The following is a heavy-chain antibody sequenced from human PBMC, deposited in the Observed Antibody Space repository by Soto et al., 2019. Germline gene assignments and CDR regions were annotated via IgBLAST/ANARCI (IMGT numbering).Heavy chain of an antibody. CDR1: GFTFSSFA. CDR3: AKDPMVRDCSGGTCYFDY. CDR2: ISTSGATT. V-gene: IGHV3-23*01. D-gene: IGHD2-15*01. J-gene: IGHJ4*02. Sequence: EVQLLESGGGLVQPGGSLRLSCAASGFTFSSFAMSWFRQAPGKGLEWVSAISTSGATTYYADSVKGRFTISRDNSKNTLYLRMNTLTADDTAVYYCAKDPMVRDCSGGTCYFDYWGQGTLVTVSS.